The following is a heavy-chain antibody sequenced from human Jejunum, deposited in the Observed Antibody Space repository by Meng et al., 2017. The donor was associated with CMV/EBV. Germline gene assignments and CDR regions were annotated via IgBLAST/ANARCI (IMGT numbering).Heavy chain of an antibody. CDR2: IRNDGSEI. J-gene: IGHJ4*02. Sequence: VQLVESGGGGVQPGGSMRLPCVTSGISFSNSGMHWVRQAPGKGLEWVVFIRNDGSEIYYVDSVKGRFTISRDNSKNTVYLQMNSLRVEDTGVYYCVKDKGRTALDYWGQGSLVTVSS. V-gene: IGHV3-30*02. D-gene: IGHD3-10*01. CDR1: GISFSNSG. CDR3: VKDKGRTALDY.